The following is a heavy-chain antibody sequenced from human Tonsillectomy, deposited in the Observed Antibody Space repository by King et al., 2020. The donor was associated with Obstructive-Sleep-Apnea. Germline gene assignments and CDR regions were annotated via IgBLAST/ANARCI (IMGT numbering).Heavy chain of an antibody. CDR1: GFTFEDYA. Sequence: VQLVESGGVVVQPGGSLRLSCAASGFTFEDYAMHWVRQAPGKGLVWVSLISWDGGSTYYADSGKGRFIISRDNSKNSLSLQMNSLRAEDTALYYCAKDGGSGYYDYWGQGTLVTVSS. CDR3: AKDGGSGYYDY. CDR2: ISWDGGST. D-gene: IGHD3-22*01. J-gene: IGHJ4*02. V-gene: IGHV3-43D*03.